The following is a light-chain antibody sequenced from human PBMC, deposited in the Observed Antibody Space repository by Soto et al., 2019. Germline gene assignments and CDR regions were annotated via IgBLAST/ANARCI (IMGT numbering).Light chain of an antibody. J-gene: IGLJ3*02. CDR2: EVT. CDR1: SSDVGGYNY. CDR3: TSYASTDTVV. V-gene: IGLV2-14*01. Sequence: QSALTQPASVSGSPGQSITISCTGTSSDVGGYNYVSWYQRHPGKAPKLIIYEVTNRPSGVSNRFSGSKSGNTASLTISGLQADDESDYYCTSYASTDTVVFGGGTKLTVL.